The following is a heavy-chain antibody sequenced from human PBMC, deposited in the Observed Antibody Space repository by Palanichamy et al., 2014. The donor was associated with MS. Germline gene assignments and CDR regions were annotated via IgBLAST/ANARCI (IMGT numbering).Heavy chain of an antibody. V-gene: IGHV3-7*01. J-gene: IGHJ4*02. Sequence: EVQLVESGGGLVQPGGSLRLSCEASGFTFSDYWMSWVRQAPGKGLEWVANIKGDGNEKYYVDSVKGRFTVSRDNVKKSLYLQMNSLRVEDTALYYCATYGISVPGPDYWGQGTLVTVSS. CDR1: GFTFSDYW. D-gene: IGHD3-10*01. CDR2: IKGDGNEK. CDR3: ATYGISVPGPDY.